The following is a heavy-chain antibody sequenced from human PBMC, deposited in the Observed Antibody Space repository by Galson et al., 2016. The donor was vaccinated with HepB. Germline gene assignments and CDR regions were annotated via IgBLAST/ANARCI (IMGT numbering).Heavy chain of an antibody. V-gene: IGHV3-7*03. CDR1: GFNLNSYS. J-gene: IGHJ4*02. CDR2: IKQDGTEK. CDR3: ARDRGYSGWSYFDY. Sequence: LRLSCAVFGFNLNSYSMNWVRQAPGKGLEWVANIKQDGTEKYYMDSVKGRFTISRDNAKNSLYLQMNSLRADDTAVYYCARDRGYSGWSYFDYWGQGTLVTVSS. D-gene: IGHD6-19*01.